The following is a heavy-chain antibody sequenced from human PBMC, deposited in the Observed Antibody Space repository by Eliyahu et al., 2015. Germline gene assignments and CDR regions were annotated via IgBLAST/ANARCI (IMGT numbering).Heavy chain of an antibody. CDR1: GYTFTNYY. D-gene: IGHD5-12*01. CDR3: ARWSFGNSGLDY. CDR2: INPGGGST. Sequence: QVQLVQSGAEVKKPGAXVKVSCKASGYTFTNYYLHWVRQAPGQGLEWVGTINPGGGSTFYAQKFQGRVTMTRDTSTNTVYMELSSLRSEDTAVYYCARWSFGNSGLDYWGQGTLVIVSS. J-gene: IGHJ4*02. V-gene: IGHV1-46*01.